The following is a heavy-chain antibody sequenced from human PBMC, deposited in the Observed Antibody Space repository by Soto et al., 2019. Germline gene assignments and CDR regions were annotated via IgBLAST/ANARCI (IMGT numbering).Heavy chain of an antibody. D-gene: IGHD4-17*01. V-gene: IGHV3-11*06. J-gene: IGHJ4*02. CDR1: GFNFKDYY. CDR2: VSGSDTYT. Sequence: QVQLVVSGGGLVKPGGSLRLSCAASGFNFKDYYMSWFSQAPGKGLEWVSYVSGSDTYTNYADSVKGRFTVFRDNTKNSGNLQIDSLRDEDTAVYYYARKTTVTRPDYYWGEGSLVTVSS. CDR3: ARKTTVTRPDYY.